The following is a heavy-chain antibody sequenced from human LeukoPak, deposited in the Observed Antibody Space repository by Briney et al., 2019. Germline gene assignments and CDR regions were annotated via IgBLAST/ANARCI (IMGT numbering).Heavy chain of an antibody. CDR2: IYYSGST. J-gene: IGHJ4*02. V-gene: IGHV4-59*12. CDR1: GGSISSYY. CDR3: ASFRIHYYDSSGYYGY. Sequence: SETLSLTCTVSGGSISSYYWSWIRQPPGKGLEWIGYIYYSGSTNYNPSLKSRVTISVDTSKNQFSLKLSSVTAADTAVYYCASFRIHYYDSSGYYGYWGQGILVTVSS. D-gene: IGHD3-22*01.